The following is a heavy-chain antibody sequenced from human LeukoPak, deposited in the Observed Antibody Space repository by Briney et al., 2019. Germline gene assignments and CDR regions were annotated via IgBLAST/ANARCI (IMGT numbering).Heavy chain of an antibody. V-gene: IGHV3-53*01. D-gene: IGHD5-24*01. CDR1: GFTVTAHF. Sequence: TGGSLRLSCAASGFTVTAHFMSWVRQAPGKGLEWVSLIKSGSNTFYADSVKGRFTISRDNSKNTLYLQMNSLRAEDTAVYYCARDDVPSSEMATILDYWGQGTLVTVSS. J-gene: IGHJ4*02. CDR2: IKSGSNT. CDR3: ARDDVPSSEMATILDY.